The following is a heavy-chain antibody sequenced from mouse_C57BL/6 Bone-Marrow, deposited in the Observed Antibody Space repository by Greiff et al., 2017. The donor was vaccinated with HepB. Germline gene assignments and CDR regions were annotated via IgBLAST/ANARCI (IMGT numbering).Heavy chain of an antibody. CDR1: GYTFTSYG. J-gene: IGHJ2*01. CDR3: ARPPLYGNYEGFDY. Sequence: VQLQQSGAELARPGASVKLSCKASGYTFTSYGISWVKQRTGQGLEWIGEIYPRSGNTYYNEKFKGKATLTADKSSSTAYMELRSLTSEDSAVYFCARPPLYGNYEGFDYWGQGTTLTVSS. CDR2: IYPRSGNT. V-gene: IGHV1-81*01. D-gene: IGHD2-1*01.